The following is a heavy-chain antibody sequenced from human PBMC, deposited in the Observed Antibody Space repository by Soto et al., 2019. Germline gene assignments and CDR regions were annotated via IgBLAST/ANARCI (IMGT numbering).Heavy chain of an antibody. CDR3: VKGGYTYGSDH. CDR2: IRSDGGST. J-gene: IGHJ4*02. D-gene: IGHD5-12*01. CDR1: GFSFSSIA. Sequence: GGPLRPSCSAPGFSFSSIAMHWVRQAPGKGLDYVSGIRSDGGSTHYADSVKGGFIISRDNSKSTLFLQMASLRAEDTAVYYCVKGGYTYGSDHWGQGTRVTVSS. V-gene: IGHV3-64D*08.